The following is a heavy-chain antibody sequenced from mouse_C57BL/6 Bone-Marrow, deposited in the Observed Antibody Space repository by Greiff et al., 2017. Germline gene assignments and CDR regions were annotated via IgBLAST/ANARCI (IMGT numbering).Heavy chain of an antibody. V-gene: IGHV2-5*01. CDR1: GFSFTSYG. CDR2: IRRGGST. Sequence: QVQLQQSGPGLVQPSPSLSITCTASGFSFTSYGVHWVRQSPGKGLEWLGVIRRGGSTDYNAAFMSRLSITTDDDKSQVFFKMNSLQADDTDIDFCAKKGGAWFAYWGQGTMVTVSA. J-gene: IGHJ3*01. CDR3: AKKGGAWFAY.